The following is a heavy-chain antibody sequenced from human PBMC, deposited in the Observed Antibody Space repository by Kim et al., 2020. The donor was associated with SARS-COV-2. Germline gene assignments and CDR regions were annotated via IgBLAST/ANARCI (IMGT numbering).Heavy chain of an antibody. CDR1: GGSFSGYY. D-gene: IGHD1-26*01. J-gene: IGHJ6*02. CDR2: INHSGST. Sequence: SETLSLTCAVYGGSFSGYYWSWIRQPPGKGLEWIGEINHSGSTNYNPSLKSRVTISVDTSKNQFSLKLSSVTAADTAVYYCASAKLGSYYYYYYYGMDVWGQGTTVTVSS. CDR3: ASAKLGSYYYYYYYGMDV. V-gene: IGHV4-34*01.